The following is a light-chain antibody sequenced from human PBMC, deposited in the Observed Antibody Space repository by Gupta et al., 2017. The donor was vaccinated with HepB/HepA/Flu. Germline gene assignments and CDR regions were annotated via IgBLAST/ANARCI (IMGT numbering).Light chain of an antibody. J-gene: IGLJ2*01. V-gene: IGLV1-36*01. CDR3: AAWDDSLNGVV. CDR2: YDD. Sequence: QSVLTQPPSVSEAPRQRVTISCSGSSSNIGNNAVNWYQQLPGKAPKLLIYYDDLLPAGVSDRFSGSKSGTSASLAISGLQSEDEADYCCAAWDDSLNGVVFGGGTKRTVL. CDR1: SSNIGNNA.